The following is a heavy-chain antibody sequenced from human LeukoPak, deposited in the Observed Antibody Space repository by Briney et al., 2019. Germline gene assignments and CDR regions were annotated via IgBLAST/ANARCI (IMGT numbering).Heavy chain of an antibody. CDR1: GGSISSYY. J-gene: IGHJ5*02. V-gene: IGHV4-59*01. D-gene: IGHD3-3*01. CDR2: IYYSGST. Sequence: SETLSLTCTVSGGSISSYYWSWIRQPPGKGLEWIGYIYYSGSTNYNPSLKSRVTISVDTSKNQFSLKLSSVTAADTAVYYCARGGVLRFLEDPYNWFDPWGQGTLVSVSS. CDR3: ARGGVLRFLEDPYNWFDP.